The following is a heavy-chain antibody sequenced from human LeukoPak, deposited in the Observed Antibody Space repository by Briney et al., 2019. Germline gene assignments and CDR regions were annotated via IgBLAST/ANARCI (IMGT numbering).Heavy chain of an antibody. V-gene: IGHV4-39*07. CDR1: GGSISSSSYY. CDR2: IYHSGST. Sequence: TSETLSLTCTVSGGSISSSSYYWGWIRQPPGKGLEWIGSIYHSGSTYYNPSLKSRVTISVDTSKNQFSLKLSSVTAADTAVYYCARATASSGRGTYWFDPWGQGTLVTVSS. CDR3: ARATASSGRGTYWFDP. J-gene: IGHJ5*02. D-gene: IGHD6-19*01.